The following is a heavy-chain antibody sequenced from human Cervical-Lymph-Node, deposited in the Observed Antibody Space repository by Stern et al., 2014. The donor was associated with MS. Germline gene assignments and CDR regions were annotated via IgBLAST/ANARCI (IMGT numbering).Heavy chain of an antibody. CDR3: TKGYSYFDY. Sequence: EVQLVESGGGLVQPGGSLRLSCAASAFTFSNYGMTWVRQAPGKGLEWVSTITTTGSSTYYADSVKDRFTISRDNSKNTLCLQMNSLRAEDTAMYYCTKGYSYFDYWGQGTLVTVSS. V-gene: IGHV3-23*04. J-gene: IGHJ4*02. CDR1: AFTFSNYG. CDR2: ITTTGSST. D-gene: IGHD5-18*01.